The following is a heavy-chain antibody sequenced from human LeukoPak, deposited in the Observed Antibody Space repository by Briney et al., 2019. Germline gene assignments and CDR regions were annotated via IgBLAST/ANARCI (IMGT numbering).Heavy chain of an antibody. CDR3: ASAVRYCSSTSCYIGWFDP. V-gene: IGHV4-31*03. CDR2: IYYSGST. D-gene: IGHD2-2*02. CDR1: GFSISSGGYY. Sequence: SETLSLTCTVSGFSISSGGYYWSWIRQHPGKGLEWIGYIYYSGSTYYNPSLKSRVTISVDTSKNQFSLKLSSVTAADTAVYYCASAVRYCSSTSCYIGWFDPWGQGTLVTVPS. J-gene: IGHJ5*02.